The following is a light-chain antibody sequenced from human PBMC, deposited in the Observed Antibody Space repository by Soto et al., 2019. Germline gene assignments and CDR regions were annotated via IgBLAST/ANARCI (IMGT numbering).Light chain of an antibody. Sequence: DIQMTQSPSTLSASVGDRVTITCRASRSISSCLAWYQQKPGKAPNLLIYDASSLESGVPSRFSGSGSGTEFTLTISSLQPDDFATYYCQQYNSYSWTFGQGTKV. CDR3: QQYNSYSWT. J-gene: IGKJ1*01. V-gene: IGKV1-5*01. CDR1: RSISSC. CDR2: DAS.